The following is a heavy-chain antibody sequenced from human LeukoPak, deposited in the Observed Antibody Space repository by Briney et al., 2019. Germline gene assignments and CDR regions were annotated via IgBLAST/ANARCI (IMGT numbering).Heavy chain of an antibody. Sequence: SETLSLTCTVSGGSINSSDYYWGWIRQPPGKGLEWIGSIYHSGSMYASLKSRVTISVDTSKNQFSLKLTSVTAADTAVYYCARDQRARSYCSGGSCYPTYYFDYWGQGTLVTVSS. CDR3: ARDQRARSYCSGGSCYPTYYFDY. J-gene: IGHJ4*02. CDR1: GGSINSSDYY. D-gene: IGHD2-15*01. V-gene: IGHV4-39*07. CDR2: IYHSGSM.